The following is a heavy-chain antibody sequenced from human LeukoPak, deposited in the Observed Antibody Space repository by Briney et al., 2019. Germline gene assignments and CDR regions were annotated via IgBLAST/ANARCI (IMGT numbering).Heavy chain of an antibody. D-gene: IGHD3-22*01. Sequence: GGSLRLSCAASGFTFSSYSMNWVRQAPGKGLEWVSYISSSSSTIYYADSVKGRFTISRDNAKNSLYLQMNSLRVEDTAVYYCARESDSSGYDGNWFDPWGQGTLVTVSS. CDR3: ARESDSSGYDGNWFDP. CDR1: GFTFSSYS. CDR2: ISSSSSTI. J-gene: IGHJ5*02. V-gene: IGHV3-48*01.